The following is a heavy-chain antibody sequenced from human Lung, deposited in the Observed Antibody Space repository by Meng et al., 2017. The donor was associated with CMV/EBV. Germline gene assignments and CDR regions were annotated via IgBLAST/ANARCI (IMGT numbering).Heavy chain of an antibody. CDR3: AKAADRSFARGGYYFDN. J-gene: IGHJ4*02. CDR1: GYTFTGYY. V-gene: IGHV1-2*02. D-gene: IGHD3-16*01. CDR2: INPDRGGT. Sequence: SXXVSXKASGYTFTGYYIHWVRQAPGQGLVWMGWINPDRGGTDYPQKFQGRVTMTRDTSISTAYMELTRLTSDDTAVYYCAKAADRSFARGGYYFDNWGQGTLVTVSS.